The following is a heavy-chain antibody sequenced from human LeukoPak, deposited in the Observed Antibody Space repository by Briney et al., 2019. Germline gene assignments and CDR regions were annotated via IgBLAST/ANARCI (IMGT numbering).Heavy chain of an antibody. Sequence: SETLSLTCTVSGGSISSYYWSWIRQPPGKGLEWIGYIYYSGSTNYNPSLKSRVTISVDTSKNQFSLKLTSVTAADTAVYYCARSPYFYDSSGYYSDTYYFDYWGQGTLVTVSS. CDR1: GGSISSYY. CDR2: IYYSGST. J-gene: IGHJ4*02. V-gene: IGHV4-59*08. D-gene: IGHD3-22*01. CDR3: ARSPYFYDSSGYYSDTYYFDY.